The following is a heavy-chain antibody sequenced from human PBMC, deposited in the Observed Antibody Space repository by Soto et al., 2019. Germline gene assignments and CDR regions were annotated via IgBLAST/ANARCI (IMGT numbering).Heavy chain of an antibody. J-gene: IGHJ5*02. CDR2: INHSGTT. V-gene: IGHV4-34*01. CDR3: ARGRTIYSDDLGLEP. CDR1: GGSVSGYY. Sequence: PSETLSLTCAVYGGSVSGYYWTWIRQPPGKGLEWIGEINHSGTTNFNPSLRSRVTISVDTSESQFSLKLTSVTAADTAVYYCARGRTIYSDDLGLEPWGQGNLVNVS. D-gene: IGHD5-18*01.